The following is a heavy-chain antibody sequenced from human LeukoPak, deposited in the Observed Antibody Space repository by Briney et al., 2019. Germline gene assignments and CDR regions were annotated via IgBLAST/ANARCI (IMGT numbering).Heavy chain of an antibody. CDR2: IYHSGST. D-gene: IGHD3-22*01. CDR3: ARGYYDSSFDY. J-gene: IGHJ4*02. Sequence: WIGYIYHSGSTYYNPSLKSRVTISVDRSKNQFSLKLSSVTAADTAVYYCARGYYDSSFDYWGQGTLVTVSS. V-gene: IGHV4-30-2*01.